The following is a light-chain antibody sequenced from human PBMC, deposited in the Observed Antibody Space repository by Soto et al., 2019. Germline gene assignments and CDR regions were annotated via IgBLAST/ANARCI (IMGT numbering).Light chain of an antibody. CDR1: QDIANY. CDR3: QQYDNLPYT. J-gene: IGKJ2*01. Sequence: DIQMTQSPSSLSASVGDRVTITCQASQDIANYLNWYQQKPGKAPKLLIHDASSLETGVPSRFSGGVSGTDFTFTISSPQPEDFATYFCQQYDNLPYTFGQGTKLEIK. V-gene: IGKV1-33*01. CDR2: DAS.